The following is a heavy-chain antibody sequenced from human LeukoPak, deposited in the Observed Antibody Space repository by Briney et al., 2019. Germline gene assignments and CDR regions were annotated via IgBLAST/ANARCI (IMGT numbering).Heavy chain of an antibody. D-gene: IGHD3-3*01. CDR3: ASSGSSYYADAFDI. V-gene: IGHV3-7*01. Sequence: GGSLRLSCAASGFTFSSYWMSWVRQAPGKGLEWVANIKQDGSEKYYVDSVKGRFTISRDNAKNSLYLQMNSLRAEDTAVYYCASSGSSYYADAFDIWGQGTMVTVSS. CDR1: GFTFSSYW. CDR2: IKQDGSEK. J-gene: IGHJ3*02.